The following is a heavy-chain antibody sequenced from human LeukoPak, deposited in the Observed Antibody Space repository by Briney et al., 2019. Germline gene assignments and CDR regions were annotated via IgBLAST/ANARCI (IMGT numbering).Heavy chain of an antibody. CDR2: IYTSGRT. Sequence: SETLSLTCTVSGRSISSYYWSWIRQPAGKGLEWIGRIYTSGRTNYNPSLKSRVTMSVDTSKNQFSLKLSSVTATDTAVYYCARIISGWYQNWFDPWGQGTLVTVSS. V-gene: IGHV4-4*07. J-gene: IGHJ5*02. CDR1: GRSISSYY. CDR3: ARIISGWYQNWFDP. D-gene: IGHD6-19*01.